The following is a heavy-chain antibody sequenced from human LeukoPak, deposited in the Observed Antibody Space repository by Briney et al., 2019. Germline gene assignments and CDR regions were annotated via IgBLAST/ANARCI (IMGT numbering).Heavy chain of an antibody. Sequence: PSETLSLTCAVYGGSFSGYYWSWIRQPPGKGLEWIGEINHSGSTNYNPSLKSRVTISVDTSKNQFSLKLSSVTAADTAVYYCARRVATRRSHYYYYYMDVWGKGTTVTISS. J-gene: IGHJ6*03. D-gene: IGHD5-12*01. V-gene: IGHV4-34*01. CDR1: GGSFSGYY. CDR2: INHSGST. CDR3: ARRVATRRSHYYYYYMDV.